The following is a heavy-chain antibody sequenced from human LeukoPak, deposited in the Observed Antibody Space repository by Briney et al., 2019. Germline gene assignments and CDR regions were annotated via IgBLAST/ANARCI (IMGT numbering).Heavy chain of an antibody. J-gene: IGHJ4*02. D-gene: IGHD6-13*01. Sequence: PGGSLRLSCAASGFIFSDFWMSWVRQAPGKGLEWVANIKQDGSDKSYVDSVKGRFTISRDNAKNSLYLEMNCPRVEATAVYYCVRWKKSSNWFYDYWGQGALVTVSS. CDR1: GFIFSDFW. V-gene: IGHV3-7*01. CDR2: IKQDGSDK. CDR3: VRWKKSSNWFYDY.